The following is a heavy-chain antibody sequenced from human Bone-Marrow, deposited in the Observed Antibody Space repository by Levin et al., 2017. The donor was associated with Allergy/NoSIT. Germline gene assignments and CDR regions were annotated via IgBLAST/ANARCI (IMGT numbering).Heavy chain of an antibody. V-gene: IGHV1-2*06. CDR3: ASWLDSGYDPTHY. D-gene: IGHD5-12*01. CDR2: INPNSGGT. Sequence: GESLKISCKASGYTFTGYYMHWVRQAPGQGLEWMGRINPNSGGTNYAQKFQGRVTMTRDTSISTAYMELSRLRSDDTAVYYCASWLDSGYDPTHYWGQGTLVTVSS. CDR1: GYTFTGYY. J-gene: IGHJ4*02.